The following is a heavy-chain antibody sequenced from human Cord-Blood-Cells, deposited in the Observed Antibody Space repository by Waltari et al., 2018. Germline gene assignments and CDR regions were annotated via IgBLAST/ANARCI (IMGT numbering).Heavy chain of an antibody. CDR2: INPNRGCT. D-gene: IGHD1-26*01. V-gene: IGHV1-2*02. CDR3: ARGPRSKVGATDY. CDR1: GYTFTGYY. J-gene: IGHJ4*02. Sequence: QVQLVQSGAEVKKPGASVKVSCKASGYTFTGYYMHWVRQAPGQGLEWMGLINPNRGCTNYAQKFQGRVTMTSDTSISTAYMGLSRLRSDDTAVYYCARGPRSKVGATDYWGQGTLVTVSS.